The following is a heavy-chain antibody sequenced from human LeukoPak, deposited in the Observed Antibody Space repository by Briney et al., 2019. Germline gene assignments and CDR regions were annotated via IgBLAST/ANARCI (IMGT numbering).Heavy chain of an antibody. CDR2: ISSSGSTI. CDR1: GLSFTTHS. J-gene: IGHJ4*02. CDR3: ARGSYTGFDLYFDY. D-gene: IGHD5-12*01. Sequence: PGGSLRLSCAVSGLSFTTHSMNWVRQAPGKGLEWVSYISSSGSTIYYADSVKGRFTISRDNTWNSVFLQLNSLRVEDTGFYYCARGSYTGFDLYFDYWGQGTLVTVSS. V-gene: IGHV3-48*04.